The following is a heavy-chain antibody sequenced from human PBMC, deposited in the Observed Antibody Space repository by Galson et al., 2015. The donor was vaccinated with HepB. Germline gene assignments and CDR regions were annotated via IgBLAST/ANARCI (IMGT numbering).Heavy chain of an antibody. D-gene: IGHD2-2*01. V-gene: IGHV1-46*01. CDR1: GYTFTSYY. CDR3: AREGEDIVVVPAAVDYYYMDV. CDR2: INPSGGST. Sequence: SVKVSCKASGYTFTSYYMHWVRQAPGQGLEWMGIINPSGGSTSYAQKFQGRVTMTRDTSTSTVYMELSSLRSEDTAVYYCAREGEDIVVVPAAVDYYYMDVWGKGTTVTVSS. J-gene: IGHJ6*03.